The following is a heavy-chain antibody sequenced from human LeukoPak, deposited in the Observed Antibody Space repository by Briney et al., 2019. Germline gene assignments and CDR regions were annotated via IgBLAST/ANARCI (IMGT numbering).Heavy chain of an antibody. CDR1: GFMFRNFG. J-gene: IGHJ6*03. CDR3: AKIFAYYYMDV. D-gene: IGHD3-3*01. Sequence: GGSLRLSCTASGFMFRNFGAHWVRQPPGKGLEWVAFMRYDGSEKSYADSVKGRFTISRDISRNTLFLHMNSLRLEDTAVYYCAKIFAYYYMDVWGKGTTVTVSS. V-gene: IGHV3-30*02. CDR2: MRYDGSEK.